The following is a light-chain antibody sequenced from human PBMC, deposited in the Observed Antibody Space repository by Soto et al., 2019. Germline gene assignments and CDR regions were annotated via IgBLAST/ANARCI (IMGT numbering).Light chain of an antibody. CDR3: CSYAGTYTFWV. Sequence: QSVLTQPRSVSGSPGQSVTISCTGTSSDVGGYNYVSWYQHHPGKAPKLMICDVTKRPSGVPDRFSGSKSGNTASLTISSLQAEDEAEYYCCSYAGTYTFWVFGGGTKLTVL. CDR2: DVT. V-gene: IGLV2-11*01. CDR1: SSDVGGYNY. J-gene: IGLJ3*02.